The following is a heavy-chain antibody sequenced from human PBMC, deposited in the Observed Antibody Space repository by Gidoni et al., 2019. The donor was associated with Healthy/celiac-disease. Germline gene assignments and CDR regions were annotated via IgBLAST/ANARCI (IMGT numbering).Heavy chain of an antibody. CDR2: IRYDGSNK. Sequence: QVQLVESGGGVVQPGGSLRLSCAASGFTFSSYGRHWVRQAPGKGLGWVAFIRYDGSNKYYADSVKGRFTISRDNSKNTLYLQMNSLRAEDTAVYYCAKDLPHTMIVVVHDAFDIWGQGTMVTVSS. J-gene: IGHJ3*02. CDR1: GFTFSSYG. V-gene: IGHV3-30*02. D-gene: IGHD3-22*01. CDR3: AKDLPHTMIVVVHDAFDI.